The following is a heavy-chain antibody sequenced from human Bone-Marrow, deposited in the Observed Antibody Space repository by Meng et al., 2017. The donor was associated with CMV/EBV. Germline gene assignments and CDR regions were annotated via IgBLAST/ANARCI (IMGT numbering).Heavy chain of an antibody. CDR3: ARSDGTGDAMDV. J-gene: IGHJ6*01. V-gene: IGHV1-45*02. Sequence: SVKVSCKASGYTFTYRQLHWVRQAPGQALEWMGWITPFNGDTNYAQKFQDRLTISRDRSMSTAYMELSSLRSEDTAMYYCARSDGTGDAMDVWGQGTTVTSSS. D-gene: IGHD1-14*01. CDR2: ITPFNGDT. CDR1: GYTFTYRQ.